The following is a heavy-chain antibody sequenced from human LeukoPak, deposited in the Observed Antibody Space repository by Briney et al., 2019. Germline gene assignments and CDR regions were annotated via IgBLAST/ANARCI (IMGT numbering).Heavy chain of an antibody. CDR3: AKAPDYDFWSGYVDY. Sequence: GGSLRLSCAASGFTFSSYAMSWVRQAPGQGLEWVSAISGSGGSTYYADSVKGRFTISRDNSKNTLYLQMNSLRAEDTAVYYCAKAPDYDFWSGYVDYWGQGTLVTVSS. J-gene: IGHJ4*02. CDR1: GFTFSSYA. CDR2: ISGSGGST. D-gene: IGHD3-3*01. V-gene: IGHV3-23*01.